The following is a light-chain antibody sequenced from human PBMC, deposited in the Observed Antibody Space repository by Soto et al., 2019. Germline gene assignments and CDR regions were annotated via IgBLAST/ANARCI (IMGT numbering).Light chain of an antibody. Sequence: DIVMTQSPDSLAVSLGERATINCKSSQNILYSSNNKNYLAWYQQKPGQPPKLLIYWASTRESGVPDRFSGSGSGKDFTLTISSLQAEDVAVYYCQQYYGTPLTFGPGTKVDIK. J-gene: IGKJ3*01. CDR2: WAS. V-gene: IGKV4-1*01. CDR1: QNILYSSNNKNY. CDR3: QQYYGTPLT.